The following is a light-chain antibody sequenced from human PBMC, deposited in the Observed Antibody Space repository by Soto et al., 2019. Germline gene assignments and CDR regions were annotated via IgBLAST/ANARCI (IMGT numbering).Light chain of an antibody. CDR1: SSDVGGYNY. Sequence: QSVLTQAASVSGSPGQSITISCTGASSDVGGYNYVSWYQQHPSKAPKLIIYEVSNRPSGVSNRFSGSKSANTASLTISGLQAEDEADYYCSSYTSSSTGVFGGGTKVTVL. V-gene: IGLV2-14*01. J-gene: IGLJ3*02. CDR3: SSYTSSSTGV. CDR2: EVS.